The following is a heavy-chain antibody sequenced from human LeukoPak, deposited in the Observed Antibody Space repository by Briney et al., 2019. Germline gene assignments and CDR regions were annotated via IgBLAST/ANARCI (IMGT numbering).Heavy chain of an antibody. CDR3: AKVLNCSGDSCYSGIDN. CDR1: GFTFSTYA. Sequence: PGGSLRLSCAASGFTFSTYAMSWVRQAPGKGLEWVSSISGSGGRTYYADSVKGRFTISRDNSKNTLYLQMNSLRDEDTAVYYCAKVLNCSGDSCYSGIDNWGQGTLVTVSS. V-gene: IGHV3-23*01. J-gene: IGHJ4*02. CDR2: ISGSGGRT. D-gene: IGHD2-15*01.